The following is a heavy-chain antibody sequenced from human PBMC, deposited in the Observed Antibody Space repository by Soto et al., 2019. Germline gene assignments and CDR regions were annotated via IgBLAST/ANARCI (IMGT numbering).Heavy chain of an antibody. CDR3: ASGYKYPSDY. Sequence: QVQLQESGPGLVKPSQTLSVTCTVSGASVTSGGYYWTWIRQHSGKGLEWIGRIYSDGRTYYSPSLKSRLTISLDMSKNQFSLRLTSVTVADTAVYYCASGYKYPSDYWGQGTLVAVSS. J-gene: IGHJ4*02. CDR2: IYSDGRT. CDR1: GASVTSGGYY. V-gene: IGHV4-31*03. D-gene: IGHD6-25*01.